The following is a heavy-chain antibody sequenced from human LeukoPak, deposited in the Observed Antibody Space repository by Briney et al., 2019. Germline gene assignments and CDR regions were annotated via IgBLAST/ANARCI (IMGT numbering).Heavy chain of an antibody. D-gene: IGHD3-3*01. V-gene: IGHV1-69*13. CDR2: IIPIFGGA. CDR1: GGTFSNHA. J-gene: IGHJ6*02. CDR3: ASWTRAYYDFWSGYDYHYYYGMDV. Sequence: SVKVSCKASGGTFSNHAITWVRQAPGQGLEWMGGIIPIFGGANYARKFLGRVTITADEMTDTAYMVVSSLRHEDTAVYYCASWTRAYYDFWSGYDYHYYYGMDVWGQGTTVTVSS.